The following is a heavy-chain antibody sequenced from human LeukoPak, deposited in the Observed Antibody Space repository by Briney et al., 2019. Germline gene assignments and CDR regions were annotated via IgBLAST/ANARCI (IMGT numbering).Heavy chain of an antibody. CDR1: GFTFDDYG. CDR2: INWNGGSA. J-gene: IGHJ4*02. CDR3: AKGRDYGDYAAGY. D-gene: IGHD4-17*01. Sequence: GGSLRLSCAASGFTFDDYGMSWVRQAPGKGLEWVSGINWNGGSAGYADSVKGRFTISRDNAKNSLYLQMNSLRAEDTALYYCAKGRDYGDYAAGYWGQGTLVTVSS. V-gene: IGHV3-20*04.